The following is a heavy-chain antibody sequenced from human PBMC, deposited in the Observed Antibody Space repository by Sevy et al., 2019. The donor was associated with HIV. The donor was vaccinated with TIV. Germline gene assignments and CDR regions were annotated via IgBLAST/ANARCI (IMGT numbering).Heavy chain of an antibody. CDR3: AKDRRGGYSFGLDS. CDR1: GFPFGSHS. CDR2: ISYDGDNK. J-gene: IGHJ5*01. V-gene: IGHV3-30*18. D-gene: IGHD5-18*01. Sequence: GGSLRLSCVGSGFPFGSHSMHWVRQAPGKGLEWVAVISYDGDNKYYVDSVKGRFTISRDNSKNTLFLQMNSLRGDDTAVYYFAKDRRGGYSFGLDSWGQGTLVTVSS.